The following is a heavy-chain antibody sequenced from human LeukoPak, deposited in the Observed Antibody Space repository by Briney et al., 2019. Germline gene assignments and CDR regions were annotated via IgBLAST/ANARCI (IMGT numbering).Heavy chain of an antibody. D-gene: IGHD1-26*01. J-gene: IGHJ6*03. CDR2: MYESGSS. Sequence: PSETLSLTCSVSGASVSSGGYYWGWIRLPPGKGLEWIGSMYESGSSNYNPSLRSRVTIRIDTSKNQFSLRLTSVTASDTAMYYCARHVGVGAPSYYMDVWGKGTTVIVSS. V-gene: IGHV4-39*01. CDR3: ARHVGVGAPSYYMDV. CDR1: GASVSSGGYY.